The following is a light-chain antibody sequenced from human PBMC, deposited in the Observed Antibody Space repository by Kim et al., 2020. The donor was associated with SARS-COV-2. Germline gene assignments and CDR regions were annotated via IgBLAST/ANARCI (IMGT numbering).Light chain of an antibody. CDR2: ATS. V-gene: IGKV1-27*01. Sequence: SAGEGVTVTCPASQNLSNYLDWFQLKPGTGPTLLFYATSALQPGVPSRFSGSGSGTDFTLTVTSLEPEDVATYYCQKCESAPWTFGQGTKVDIK. J-gene: IGKJ1*01. CDR3: QKCESAPWT. CDR1: QNLSNY.